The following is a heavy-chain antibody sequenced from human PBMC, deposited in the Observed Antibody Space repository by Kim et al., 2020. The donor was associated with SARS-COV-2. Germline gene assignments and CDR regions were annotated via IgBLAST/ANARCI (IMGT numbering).Heavy chain of an antibody. CDR3: AKGIRADAFDV. Sequence: AYANSGRGRFTISRDNTKNSLYMQMNSLGSEDTALYYCAKGIRADAFDVWGHGTMVTVSS. J-gene: IGHJ3*01. V-gene: IGHV3-9*01.